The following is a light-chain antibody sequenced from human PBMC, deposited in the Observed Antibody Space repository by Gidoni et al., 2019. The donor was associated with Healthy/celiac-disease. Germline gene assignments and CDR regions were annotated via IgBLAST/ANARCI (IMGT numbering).Light chain of an antibody. V-gene: IGKV4-1*01. CDR2: WAS. Sequence: DIVMTQSTDSLAVSLGERATIKCKSSQSVLYSSNNKYYLAWYQQKPGQPPKLLIYWASTRESGVPDRFSGSGSGTDFTLTISSLQAEDVAVYYCQQYYSTPPTFGQGTKLEIK. J-gene: IGKJ2*01. CDR3: QQYYSTPPT. CDR1: QSVLYSSNNKYY.